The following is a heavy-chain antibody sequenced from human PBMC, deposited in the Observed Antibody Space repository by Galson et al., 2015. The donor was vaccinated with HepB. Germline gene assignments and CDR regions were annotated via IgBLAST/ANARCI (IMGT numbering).Heavy chain of an antibody. CDR3: PRLGDILTGYRAFDI. Sequence: ISCKGSGYSFPSYWIGWVRQMPGKGLEWMGIIYPGDSDTRYSPSFQGQVTISADKSISTAYLQWSSLKASDTAMYYCPRLGDILTGYRAFDIWGQGTMVTVSS. CDR1: GYSFPSYW. CDR2: IYPGDSDT. V-gene: IGHV5-51*01. J-gene: IGHJ3*02. D-gene: IGHD3-9*01.